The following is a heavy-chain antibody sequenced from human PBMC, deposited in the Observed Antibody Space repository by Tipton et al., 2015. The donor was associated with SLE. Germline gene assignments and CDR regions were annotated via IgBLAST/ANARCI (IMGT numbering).Heavy chain of an antibody. V-gene: IGHV3-30*04. CDR3: ARVVGVTDYFDF. CDR2: ISYDGSNN. D-gene: IGHD1-26*01. J-gene: IGHJ4*01. Sequence: SLRLSCAASGFTFSSYPMHWVRQAPGKGLEWVAVISYDGSNNYYADSVKGRFTVSRDNSKNTLYLQMNSLSAEDTAVYYCARVVGVTDYFDFWGHGTLVTVSS. CDR1: GFTFSSYP.